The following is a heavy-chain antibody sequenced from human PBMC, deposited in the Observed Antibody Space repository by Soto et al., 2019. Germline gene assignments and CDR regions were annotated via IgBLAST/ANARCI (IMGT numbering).Heavy chain of an antibody. V-gene: IGHV4-4*07. Sequence: PSETLSLTCTVSGGSISSYYWSWIRQPAGKGLEWIGRIYTSGSTNYNPSLKSRVTMSVDTSKNQFSLKLSSVTAADTAVYYCAREGYEYQWEPGAFDYWGKGTLVTVSS. CDR2: IYTSGST. D-gene: IGHD1-26*01. J-gene: IGHJ4*02. CDR3: AREGYEYQWEPGAFDY. CDR1: GGSISSYY.